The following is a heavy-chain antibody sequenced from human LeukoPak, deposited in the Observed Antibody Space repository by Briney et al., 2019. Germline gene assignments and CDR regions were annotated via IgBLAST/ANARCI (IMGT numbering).Heavy chain of an antibody. CDR3: AREWTRGAGSYYWPDAFDI. D-gene: IGHD1-26*01. Sequence: ASVKLSCKASGYTFTGYYMHWVRQAPGQGLEWMGWINPNSGGTNYAQKFQGRVTITRDTSTSTAYMELSRLRSDDTAVYYCAREWTRGAGSYYWPDAFDIWGQGTMVTVSS. CDR2: INPNSGGT. V-gene: IGHV1-2*02. CDR1: GYTFTGYY. J-gene: IGHJ3*02.